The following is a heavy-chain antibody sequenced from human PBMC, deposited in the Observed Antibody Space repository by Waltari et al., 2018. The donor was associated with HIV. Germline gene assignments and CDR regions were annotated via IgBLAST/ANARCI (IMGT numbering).Heavy chain of an antibody. CDR2: IHSGYSA. Sequence: EVQVVESGGGLIQPGGSMRLSCAASGFTVSRTYLTWVRPGPGKGLEWVSIIHSGYSAYYADSVKGRFTISRDNSKNTVYLEMNSLRAEDTAVYYCARGRCPTASCFGDGYYYGFDVWGQGTTVTVSS. J-gene: IGHJ6*02. CDR3: ARGRCPTASCFGDGYYYGFDV. D-gene: IGHD2-2*01. CDR1: GFTVSRTY. V-gene: IGHV3-53*01.